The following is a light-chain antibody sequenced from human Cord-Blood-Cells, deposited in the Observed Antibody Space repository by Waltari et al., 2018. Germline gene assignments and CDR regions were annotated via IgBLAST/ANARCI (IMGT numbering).Light chain of an antibody. CDR2: DVS. CDR3: SSYTRSSTYV. Sequence: QSALTQPASVSGSPGQSITISCTGTSSDVGGYNYVSWYQQHPGKAPKLLIYDVSNRPSGVSNRFSGSKSGNTATLTISGLQAEAEADYYFSSYTRSSTYVFGTGTKVTVL. V-gene: IGLV2-14*01. CDR1: SSDVGGYNY. J-gene: IGLJ1*01.